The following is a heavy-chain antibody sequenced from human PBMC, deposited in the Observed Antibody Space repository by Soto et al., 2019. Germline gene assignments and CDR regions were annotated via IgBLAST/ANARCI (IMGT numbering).Heavy chain of an antibody. V-gene: IGHV4-59*01. CDR3: ARDLWGYCGTACYPLDV. D-gene: IGHD2-21*02. CDR1: GGSISGYY. Sequence: QVQLQESGPGLVKPSETLSLTCTVSGGSISGYYWSWIRQPPGKGLEWIGYMYNTGSTVYNPSFKSRVTMSVDTSKNQFSLKLNPVTAADTAVYYCARDLWGYCGTACYPLDVWGQGTTVTVSS. CDR2: MYNTGST. J-gene: IGHJ6*02.